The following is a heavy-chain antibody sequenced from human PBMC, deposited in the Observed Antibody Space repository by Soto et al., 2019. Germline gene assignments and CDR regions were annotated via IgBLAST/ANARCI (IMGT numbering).Heavy chain of an antibody. V-gene: IGHV3-53*01. CDR3: ARERTARPYYYYGMDV. Sequence: EVQLVESGGGLIQPGGSLRLSCAASGFTVSSHYMSWVRQAPGKGLEWVSVIYSGGSTYYADSVKGRFTISRDNSKNTLYLQMNSLRTEDTAVYYCARERTARPYYYYGMDVWGQGTTVTVSS. CDR1: GFTVSSHY. J-gene: IGHJ6*02. D-gene: IGHD6-6*01. CDR2: IYSGGST.